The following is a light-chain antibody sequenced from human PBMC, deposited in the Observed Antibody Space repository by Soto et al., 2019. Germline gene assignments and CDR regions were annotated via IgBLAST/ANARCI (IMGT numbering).Light chain of an antibody. CDR1: QSISRW. V-gene: IGKV1-5*01. Sequence: DIQMTQSPSTLSASVGDRVTITCRASQSISRWLAWSQQKPGRAPKLLIYDASNLQSGVSSSFSGSGSGTEFTLTITSLQPDDFATYYCQQYSSFLTFGGGTKVDI. J-gene: IGKJ4*01. CDR3: QQYSSFLT. CDR2: DAS.